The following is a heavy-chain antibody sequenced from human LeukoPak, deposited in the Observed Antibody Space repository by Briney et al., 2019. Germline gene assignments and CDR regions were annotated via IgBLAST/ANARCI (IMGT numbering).Heavy chain of an antibody. J-gene: IGHJ4*02. V-gene: IGHV3-48*04. CDR1: GFTFSSYS. CDR3: ARDLGLYDYGGNIDY. D-gene: IGHD4-23*01. Sequence: PGGSLRLSCAASGFTFSSYSMHWIRQAPGKGLEWVSYISGSNRTMYYVDSVKGRFTISRDNAKNSLYPQMNSLRAGDTAVYYCARDLGLYDYGGNIDYWGQGTLVTVSS. CDR2: ISGSNRTM.